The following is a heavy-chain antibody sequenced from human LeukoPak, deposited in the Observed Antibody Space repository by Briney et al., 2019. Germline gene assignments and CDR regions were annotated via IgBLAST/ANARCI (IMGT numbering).Heavy chain of an antibody. D-gene: IGHD3-16*02. J-gene: IGHJ4*02. CDR3: ARYASVTFGGVIATTTSYFDY. CDR2: IIPIFGTA. V-gene: IGHV1-69*13. CDR1: GGTFSSYA. Sequence: SVKVSCKASGGTFSSYAISWVRQAPGQGLEWMGGIIPIFGTANYAQKFQGRVTITADEPTSTAYMELSSLRSEDTAVYYCARYASVTFGGVIATTTSYFDYWGQGTLVTVSS.